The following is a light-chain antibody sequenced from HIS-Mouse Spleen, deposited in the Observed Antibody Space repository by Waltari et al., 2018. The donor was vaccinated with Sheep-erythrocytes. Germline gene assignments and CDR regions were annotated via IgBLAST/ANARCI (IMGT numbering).Light chain of an antibody. CDR3: CSYAGSSTPWV. Sequence: QSALTQPRSVSGSPGRSVTISCTGTSRDVGGYNYVSWYQQHPGKAPKLMIYEGSKRPSGVSNRFSGSKSGNTASLTISGLQAEDEADYYCCSYAGSSTPWVFGGGTKLTVL. CDR1: SRDVGGYNY. V-gene: IGLV2-11*02. CDR2: EGS. J-gene: IGLJ3*02.